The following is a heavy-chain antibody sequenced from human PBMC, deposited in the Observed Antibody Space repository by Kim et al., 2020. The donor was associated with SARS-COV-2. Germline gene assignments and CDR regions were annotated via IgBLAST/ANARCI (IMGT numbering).Heavy chain of an antibody. J-gene: IGHJ4*02. CDR3: ARDGSSNKGFDY. Sequence: NYNPSLKSRVTISVDTSKNQFSLKLSSVTAADTAVYYCARDGSSNKGFDYWGQGTLVTVSS. D-gene: IGHD1-26*01. V-gene: IGHV4-59*01.